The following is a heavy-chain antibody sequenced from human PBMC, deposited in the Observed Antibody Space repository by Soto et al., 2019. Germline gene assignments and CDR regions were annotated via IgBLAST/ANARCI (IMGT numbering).Heavy chain of an antibody. D-gene: IGHD6-19*01. CDR1: GFSFSSYG. Sequence: QVQLVESGGGVVQPGRSLRLSCAASGFSFSSYGMHWVRQAPGKGLEWVAVIAFDGGNTYYADSVKGRFTISRDNSKSTLYLQMNTLRAEDTALYYCAKDRGEQWRVLSFDYWGQGTLVTVSS. V-gene: IGHV3-30*18. CDR3: AKDRGEQWRVLSFDY. J-gene: IGHJ4*02. CDR2: IAFDGGNT.